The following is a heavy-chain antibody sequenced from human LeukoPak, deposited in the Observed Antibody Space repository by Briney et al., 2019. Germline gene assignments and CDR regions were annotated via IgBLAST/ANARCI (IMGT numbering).Heavy chain of an antibody. Sequence: SETPSLTCTVSGGSTSSGGYYWSWIRQPPGKGLEWIGYIHHSGDTYQNPSLKSRVTVSSDRSKNQFYLKLSSVTAADTAVYYCARDPTARGVGLGVYDSSGYYSTLFDYWGQGTLVTVSS. CDR1: GGSTSSGGYY. CDR2: IHHSGDT. J-gene: IGHJ4*02. CDR3: ARDPTARGVGLGVYDSSGYYSTLFDY. D-gene: IGHD3-22*01. V-gene: IGHV4-30-2*01.